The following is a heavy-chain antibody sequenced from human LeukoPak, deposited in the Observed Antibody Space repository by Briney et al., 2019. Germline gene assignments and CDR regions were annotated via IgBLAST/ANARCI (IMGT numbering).Heavy chain of an antibody. V-gene: IGHV3-23*01. D-gene: IGHD2-15*01. CDR3: ATRYCSGGRCYAGY. CDR1: GFTVITND. CDR2: ISDRGGST. Sequence: GGSLRLSCAASGFTVITNDMTWVRQAPGKGLEWVSTISDRGGSTFYADSVKGRFTVSRDNSKNTLYLQMNSLRAEDTAVYYCATRYCSGGRCYAGYWGQGTLVTVSS. J-gene: IGHJ4*02.